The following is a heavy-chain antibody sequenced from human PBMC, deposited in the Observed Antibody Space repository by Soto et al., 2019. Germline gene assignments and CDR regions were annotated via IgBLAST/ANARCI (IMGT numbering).Heavy chain of an antibody. J-gene: IGHJ5*02. Sequence: PSETLSLTCTVSGGSISSGDYYWSWIRQPPGKGLEWIGYIYYSGSTYYNPSLKSRVTISVDTSKNQFSLKLSSVTAADTAVYYCARGPTYYYDSSGYYLGYNWFDPWGQGTLVTVSS. D-gene: IGHD3-22*01. V-gene: IGHV4-30-4*01. CDR3: ARGPTYYYDSSGYYLGYNWFDP. CDR2: IYYSGST. CDR1: GGSISSGDYY.